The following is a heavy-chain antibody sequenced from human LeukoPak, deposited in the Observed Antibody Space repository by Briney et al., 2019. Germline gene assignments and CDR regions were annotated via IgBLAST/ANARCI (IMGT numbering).Heavy chain of an antibody. J-gene: IGHJ4*02. Sequence: SETLSLTCAVYGGSFSGYYWSWIRQPPGKGLEWIGEINHSGSTNYNPSLKSRVTISVDTSKNQFSLKLSSVTAADTAVYYCARDPLGGVIVPPWGQGTLVTVSS. CDR1: GGSFSGYY. V-gene: IGHV4-34*01. D-gene: IGHD3-16*02. CDR3: ARDPLGGVIVPP. CDR2: INHSGST.